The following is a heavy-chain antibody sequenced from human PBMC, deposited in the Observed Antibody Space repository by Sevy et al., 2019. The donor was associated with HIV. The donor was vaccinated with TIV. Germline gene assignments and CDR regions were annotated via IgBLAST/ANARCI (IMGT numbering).Heavy chain of an antibody. CDR1: GFTFSSYG. CDR3: AKDREFLGCCACGDYYMDV. J-gene: IGHJ6*03. Sequence: GGSLRLSCAASGFTFSSYGMHWVRQAPGKGLEWVAVISYDGSNKYYADSVKGRFTISRDNSKNTLYLQMNSLRAEDTAVYYCAKDREFLGCCACGDYYMDVWGKGTTVTDSS. CDR2: ISYDGSNK. D-gene: IGHD3-10*01. V-gene: IGHV3-30*18.